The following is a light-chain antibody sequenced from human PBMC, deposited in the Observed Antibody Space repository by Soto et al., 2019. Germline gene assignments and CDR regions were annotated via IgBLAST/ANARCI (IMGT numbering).Light chain of an antibody. CDR1: QNIDNW. Sequence: DVQMTQSPSTLSASVGDRVTITCRASQNIDNWLAWYQQKLGKAPKLLIYKASSLETGVPSRFSGSGSGTEFSLTISNLEPDDLATYHCQQYYTNSQSSFVQGTKLDIK. J-gene: IGKJ1*01. V-gene: IGKV1-5*03. CDR2: KAS. CDR3: QQYYTNSQSS.